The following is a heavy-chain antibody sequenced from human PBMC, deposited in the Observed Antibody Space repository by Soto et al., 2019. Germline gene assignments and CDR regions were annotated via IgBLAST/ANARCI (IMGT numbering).Heavy chain of an antibody. CDR2: ISAHNGNT. CDR1: GYAFTTYG. J-gene: IGHJ4*02. V-gene: IGHV1-18*01. Sequence: QVHLVQSGAEVKKPGASVKVSCKGSGYAFTTYGITWVRQAPGQGLEWMGWISAHNGNTNYAQKLQGRVTVTRDTSTSTVYMELRSLRCDDTAVFCCARGRYGDYWGQGALVTVSS. D-gene: IGHD1-1*01. CDR3: ARGRYGDY.